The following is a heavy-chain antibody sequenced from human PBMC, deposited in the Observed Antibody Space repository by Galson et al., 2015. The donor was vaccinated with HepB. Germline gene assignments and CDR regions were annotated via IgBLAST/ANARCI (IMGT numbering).Heavy chain of an antibody. CDR3: ATFGKVNWGYVFDH. V-gene: IGHV1-69*13. J-gene: IGHJ4*02. D-gene: IGHD7-27*01. Sequence: SVKVSCKASGVSFRDYGISWVRQAPGHGLEWMGGIIPMFGSPNIAQKFQGRVTITADESTTTSYMELRSLRSDDTALYYCATFGKVNWGYVFDHWGQGTLITVSS. CDR2: IIPMFGSP. CDR1: GVSFRDYG.